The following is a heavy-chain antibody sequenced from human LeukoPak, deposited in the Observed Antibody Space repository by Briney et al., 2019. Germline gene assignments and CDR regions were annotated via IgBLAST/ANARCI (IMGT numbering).Heavy chain of an antibody. V-gene: IGHV4-34*01. Sequence: SETLSLTCAVYGESFSGYYWSWIRQPPGKGLEWIGEINHSGSTNYNPSLKSRVTISVDTSKNQFLLKLSSVTAADTAVYYCATSGGTLGPTNYFAYWGQGTLVTVSS. CDR1: GESFSGYY. D-gene: IGHD3-16*01. J-gene: IGHJ4*02. CDR2: INHSGST. CDR3: ATSGGTLGPTNYFAY.